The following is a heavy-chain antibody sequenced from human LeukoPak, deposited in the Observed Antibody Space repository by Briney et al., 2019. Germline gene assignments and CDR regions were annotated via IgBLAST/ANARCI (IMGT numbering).Heavy chain of an antibody. CDR1: GSLFTSYW. D-gene: IGHD6-6*01. Sequence: GESLQISCKGSGSLFTSYWIGWVRPMPGKGLEWMEIIYPGDSDTRYSPSFQGQVTISADKSVSTAYLQWSSLKASDTAMYYCARQLRKYSHMSDYWGQGTLVTVSS. CDR3: ARQLRKYSHMSDY. CDR2: IYPGDSDT. J-gene: IGHJ4*02. V-gene: IGHV5-51*01.